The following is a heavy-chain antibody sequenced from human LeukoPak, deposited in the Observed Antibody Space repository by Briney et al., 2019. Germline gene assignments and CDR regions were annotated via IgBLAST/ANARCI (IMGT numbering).Heavy chain of an antibody. Sequence: PGGSLRLSCAASGFTVSSNYMSWVRQAPGRGLEWVSVIYSGGSTYYADSVKGRFTISRDNSKNTLYLQMNSLGAEDTAVYYCARVSEADYGVFDYWGQGTLVTVSS. J-gene: IGHJ4*02. V-gene: IGHV3-53*01. CDR3: ARVSEADYGVFDY. CDR1: GFTVSSNY. CDR2: IYSGGST. D-gene: IGHD4-17*01.